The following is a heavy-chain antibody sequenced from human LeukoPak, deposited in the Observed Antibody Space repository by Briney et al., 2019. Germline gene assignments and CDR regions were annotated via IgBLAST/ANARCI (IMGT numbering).Heavy chain of an antibody. CDR3: ARHGVVGATVDY. Sequence: SETLSLTCTVSGGSISSNSYYWGWIRQPPGKGLEWIGSTYYNPSLKSRVTISVDTSKNQFSLKVSSVTAADTAVYYCARHGVVGATVDYWGQGTLVTVSS. V-gene: IGHV4-39*01. D-gene: IGHD1-26*01. CDR2: T. J-gene: IGHJ4*02. CDR1: GGSISSNSYY.